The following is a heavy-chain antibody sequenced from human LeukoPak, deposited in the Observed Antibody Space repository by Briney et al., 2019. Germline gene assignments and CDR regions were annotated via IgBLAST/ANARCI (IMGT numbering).Heavy chain of an antibody. V-gene: IGHV1-69*05. CDR3: ARNAGPYSNYVGSYYYYYMDV. CDR2: IIPIFGTA. CDR1: GGTFSSYA. Sequence: ASVKVSCKASGGTFSSYAISWVRQAPGQGLEWMGGIIPIFGTANYAQKFQGRVTITTDESTSTAYMELSSLRSEDTAVYYCARNAGPYSNYVGSYYYYYMDVWSKGTTVTVSS. D-gene: IGHD4-11*01. J-gene: IGHJ6*03.